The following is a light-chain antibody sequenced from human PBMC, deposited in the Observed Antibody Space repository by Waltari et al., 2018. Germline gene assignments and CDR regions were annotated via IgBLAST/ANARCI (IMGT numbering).Light chain of an antibody. J-gene: IGLJ2*01. CDR2: DVS. CDR1: RSAVGGFNS. CDR3: SSYTSSSVV. Sequence: QSALTQPASVSGSPGQSITISCTGPRSAVGGFNSVSWYQQHPGKAPKLMIYDVSNRPSGVSNRFSGSKSGNTASLTISGLQAEDEADYYCSSYTSSSVVFGGGTKLTVL. V-gene: IGLV2-14*03.